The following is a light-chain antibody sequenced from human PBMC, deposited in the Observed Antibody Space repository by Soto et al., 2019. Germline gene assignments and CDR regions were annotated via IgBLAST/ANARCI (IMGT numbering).Light chain of an antibody. CDR1: SSDVGGYNY. CDR3: SSYTSSSTLRWV. V-gene: IGLV2-14*01. J-gene: IGLJ3*02. CDR2: DVS. Sequence: QSALTQPASVSGSPGQSITISCTGTSSDVGGYNYVSWYQQHPGKAPKLMIYDVSNRPSGVSNRFSGSKSGNTASLTISGLQAEDEADYYCSSYTSSSTLRWVFGGGTKVTVL.